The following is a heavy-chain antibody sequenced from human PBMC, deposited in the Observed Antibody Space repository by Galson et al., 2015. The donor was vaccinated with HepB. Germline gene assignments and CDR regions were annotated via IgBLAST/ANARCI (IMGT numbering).Heavy chain of an antibody. CDR3: GGGYVGYYAMDV. CDR1: GFTFGDYA. CDR2: IKSKDYGATT. Sequence: SLRLSCAGSGFTFGDYAMTWFRQGPGKGLEWVGFIKSKDYGATTEYAASVRGRFTISRDDSKNIAYLQMNSLKSVDTAVYYCGGGYVGYYAMDVWGQGTTVTVSS. D-gene: IGHD5-12*01. J-gene: IGHJ6*02. V-gene: IGHV3-49*03.